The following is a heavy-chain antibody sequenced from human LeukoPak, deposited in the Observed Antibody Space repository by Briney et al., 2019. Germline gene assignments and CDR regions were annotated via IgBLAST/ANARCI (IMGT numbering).Heavy chain of an antibody. J-gene: IGHJ4*02. CDR3: AREGSSSSWRGFDY. D-gene: IGHD6-6*01. CDR2: IYISGSN. Sequence: SETLSLTCTVSGGSISNYYWSWIRQSAGKGLEWIGRIYISGSNNNNPSLKSRVTMSLDTSKNQFSLNLSSATAADTAVYYCAREGSSSSWRGFDYWGQGTLVTVSS. V-gene: IGHV4-4*07. CDR1: GGSISNYY.